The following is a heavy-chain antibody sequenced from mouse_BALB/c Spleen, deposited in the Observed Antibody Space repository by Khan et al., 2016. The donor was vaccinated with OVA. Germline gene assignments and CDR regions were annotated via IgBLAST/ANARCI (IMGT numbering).Heavy chain of an antibody. CDR3: AKDATRYNYAKDY. J-gene: IGHJ4*01. Sequence: EVKLLESGPGLVNPSQSLSLTCTVTGYSITSDYAWNWIRQFPGNKLEWMGYINYSGSTNYNPALKSRISITRDTSKKQFFLRLSSVTTEDTATYYCAKDATRYNYAKDYWGQGTSVTVSS. CDR1: GYSITSDYA. D-gene: IGHD1-1*01. CDR2: INYSGST. V-gene: IGHV3-2*02.